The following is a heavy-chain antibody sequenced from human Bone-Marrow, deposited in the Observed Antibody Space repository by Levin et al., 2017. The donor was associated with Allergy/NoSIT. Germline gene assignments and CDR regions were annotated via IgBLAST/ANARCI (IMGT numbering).Heavy chain of an antibody. Sequence: SQTLSLPCTVSGGSISTSYWSWIRQPPGKGLEWIGSIYYSGSTNYNPSLKSRVTMSIDTSKNQFSLKLTSVTAADTAVYYCARRKPATGQTYYYYYMDVWGKGTTVTVSS. J-gene: IGHJ6*03. CDR1: GGSISTSY. CDR3: ARRKPATGQTYYYYYMDV. D-gene: IGHD6-13*01. V-gene: IGHV4-59*01. CDR2: IYYSGST.